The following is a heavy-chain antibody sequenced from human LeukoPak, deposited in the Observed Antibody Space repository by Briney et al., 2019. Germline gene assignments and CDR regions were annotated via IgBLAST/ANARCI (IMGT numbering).Heavy chain of an antibody. V-gene: IGHV4-59*01. D-gene: IGHD3-10*01. CDR3: ARGHRVRGFLAWFDP. CDR1: GGSITSYY. J-gene: IGHJ5*02. CDR2: VYNNGRT. Sequence: SETLSLTCTVSGGSITSYYWSWIRQPPGKGLEWIGYVYNNGRTNYNPSLKSRVTISADTSRNQFSLHLTSLTAADTAVYYCARGHRVRGFLAWFDPWGQGTLVTVSS.